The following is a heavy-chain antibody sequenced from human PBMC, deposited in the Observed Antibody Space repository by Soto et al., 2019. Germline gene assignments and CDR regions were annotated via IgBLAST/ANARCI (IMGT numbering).Heavy chain of an antibody. Sequence: PGGSLRLSCAASGFTFRSYDMHWVRQVTGKSLEWVSAIGTAGDPYYPGSVKGRFTISRENAKNSLYLQMNGLRDGDTAVYYCARSRPAAAHYYFFAMDIWGQGXTVTVSS. D-gene: IGHD2-15*01. V-gene: IGHV3-13*05. CDR2: IGTAGDP. J-gene: IGHJ6*02. CDR1: GFTFRSYD. CDR3: ARSRPAAAHYYFFAMDI.